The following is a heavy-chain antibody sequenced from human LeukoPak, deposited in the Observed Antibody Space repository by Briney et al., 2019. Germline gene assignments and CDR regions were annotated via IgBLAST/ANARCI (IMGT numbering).Heavy chain of an antibody. CDR2: IIPIFGTA. D-gene: IGHD3-22*01. Sequence: SVKVSCKASGGTFSSYAISWVRQAPGQGLEWMGGIIPIFGTANCAQKFQGRVTITADESTSTAYMELSSLRSDDTAVYYCASSYYYDSSGYYLGAYWGQGTLVTVSS. CDR1: GGTFSSYA. V-gene: IGHV1-69*01. CDR3: ASSYYYDSSGYYLGAY. J-gene: IGHJ4*02.